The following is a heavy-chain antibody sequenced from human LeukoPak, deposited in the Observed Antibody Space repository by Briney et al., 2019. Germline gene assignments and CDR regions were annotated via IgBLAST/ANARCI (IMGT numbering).Heavy chain of an antibody. Sequence: SETLSLTCTVSGYSISSGYYWGWIRQPPGKGLEWIGSIYHSGSTYYNPSLKSRVTISVDTSKNQFSLKLSSVTAADTAVYYCARHSHLTYYDILTGYYRVSGYFDLWGRGTLVTVSS. CDR2: IYHSGST. CDR3: ARHSHLTYYDILTGYYRVSGYFDL. V-gene: IGHV4-38-2*02. J-gene: IGHJ2*01. D-gene: IGHD3-9*01. CDR1: GYSISSGYY.